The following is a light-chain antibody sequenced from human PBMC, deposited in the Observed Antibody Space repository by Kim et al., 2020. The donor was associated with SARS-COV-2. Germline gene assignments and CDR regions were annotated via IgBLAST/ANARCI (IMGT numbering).Light chain of an antibody. CDR3: QSYDSNNWV. J-gene: IGLJ3*02. CDR1: SGSIASNY. Sequence: NFMLTQPHSVSESPGKTVTISCTRSSGSIASNYVQWYQQRPGSAPTTVIYEDNQRPSGVPDRFSGSIDSSSNSASLTISGLKTEDEADYYCQSYDSNNWVFGGGTQLTV. V-gene: IGLV6-57*04. CDR2: EDN.